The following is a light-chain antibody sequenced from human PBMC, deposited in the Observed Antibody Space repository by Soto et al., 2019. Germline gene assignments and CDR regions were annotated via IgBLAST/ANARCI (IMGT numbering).Light chain of an antibody. V-gene: IGKV3-15*01. CDR3: QQYNDWPFT. CDR1: QSVSVN. CDR2: GVS. Sequence: EIVMTQSPGTLSGSPGERATLSGRASQSVSVNLAWYQQKPGQAPRLLIYGVSTRATGIPARFSGSESGTEFTLTISSLQSEDFAVYYCQQYNDWPFTFGPGTKVDIK. J-gene: IGKJ3*01.